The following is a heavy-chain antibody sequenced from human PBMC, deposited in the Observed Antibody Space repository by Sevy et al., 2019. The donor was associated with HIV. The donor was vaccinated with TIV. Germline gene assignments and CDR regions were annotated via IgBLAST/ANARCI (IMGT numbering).Heavy chain of an antibody. CDR2: ISYDGSKK. Sequence: GGSLRLSCPASGFSFSTYGMHWVRQAPGKGLEWAAAISYDGSKKYYADSVKGRFTISRDNSKNSLYLQMNSLRAEDTAVYYCARDPRTAAAGTRYFDYWGQGTLVTVSS. CDR3: ARDPRTAAAGTRYFDY. V-gene: IGHV3-30*03. D-gene: IGHD6-13*01. J-gene: IGHJ4*02. CDR1: GFSFSTYG.